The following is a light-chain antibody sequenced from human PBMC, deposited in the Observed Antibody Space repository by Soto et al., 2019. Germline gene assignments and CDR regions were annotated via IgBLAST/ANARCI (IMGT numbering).Light chain of an antibody. Sequence: QSELTQPPSASGSPGQSVTISCTGTSSDVGAYKYVSWYQQHPGKAPRLLIYEVTKRPSGVPDRFSGSKSGNTASLSVSGLQSEDEADYYCSSNVGTNKMVFGGGTKLTVL. CDR1: SSDVGAYKY. J-gene: IGLJ2*01. CDR3: SSNVGTNKMV. CDR2: EVT. V-gene: IGLV2-8*01.